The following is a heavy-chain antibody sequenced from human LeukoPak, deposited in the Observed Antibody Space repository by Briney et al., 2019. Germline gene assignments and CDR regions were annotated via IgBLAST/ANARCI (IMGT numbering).Heavy chain of an antibody. CDR3: ARDRRSSNSNWFDP. CDR1: GYTFTGYY. J-gene: IGHJ5*02. D-gene: IGHD6-13*01. CDR2: INPNSGGT. V-gene: IGHV1-2*02. Sequence: ASVKVSCKASGYTFTGYYMHWVRQAPGQGLEWMGWINPNSGGTNYAQKLQGRVTMTRDTSISTAYMELSRLRSDDTAVYYCARDRRSSNSNWFDPWGQGTLVTVSS.